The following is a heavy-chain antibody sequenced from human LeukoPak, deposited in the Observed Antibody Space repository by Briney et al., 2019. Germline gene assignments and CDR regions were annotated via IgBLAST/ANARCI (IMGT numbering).Heavy chain of an antibody. D-gene: IGHD6-6*01. V-gene: IGHV6-1*01. Sequence: RSQTLSLTCAISGDSVSSYDATWNWIRQSPSRGLEWLGRTYYRSKWGNDYAVSVKSRITINPDTSKNQFSLHLNSVTPEDTAVYYCARVSSRAFDVWGQGTVVTVST. CDR1: GDSVSSYDAT. J-gene: IGHJ3*01. CDR2: TYYRSKWGN. CDR3: ARVSSRAFDV.